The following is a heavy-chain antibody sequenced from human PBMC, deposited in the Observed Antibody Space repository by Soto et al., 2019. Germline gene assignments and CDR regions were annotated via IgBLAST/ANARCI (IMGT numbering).Heavy chain of an antibody. CDR2: IYPGDSDT. CDR1: GYSSTSYW. Sequence: PGESLKISCKGSGYSSTSYWIGWVRQMPGKGLEWMGIIYPGDSDTRYSPSFQGQVTISADKSISTAYLQWSSLKASDTAMYYCARQGYCSTTACYAVDYWGQGTLVTVSS. J-gene: IGHJ4*02. V-gene: IGHV5-51*01. D-gene: IGHD2-2*01. CDR3: ARQGYCSTTACYAVDY.